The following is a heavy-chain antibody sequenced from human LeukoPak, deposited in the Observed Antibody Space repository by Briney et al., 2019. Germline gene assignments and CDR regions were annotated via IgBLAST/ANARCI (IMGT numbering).Heavy chain of an antibody. CDR2: IVVGSGNT. Sequence: TSVKVSCKASGFTFTSSAMQWVRQARGQRREWIGWIVVGSGNTNYAQKFQERVTITRDMSTSTAYMELSSLRSEDTAVYYCAAELYYDFWSGYPNYGMDVWGQGTTVTVSS. D-gene: IGHD3-3*01. CDR1: GFTFTSSA. CDR3: AAELYYDFWSGYPNYGMDV. V-gene: IGHV1-58*02. J-gene: IGHJ6*02.